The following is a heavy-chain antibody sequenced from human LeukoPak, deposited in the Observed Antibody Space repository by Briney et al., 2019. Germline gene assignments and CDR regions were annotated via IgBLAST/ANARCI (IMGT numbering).Heavy chain of an antibody. J-gene: IGHJ5*02. D-gene: IGHD4-17*01. CDR1: GGSFSGYY. CDR3: ARVFVTTVTKYNWFDP. V-gene: IGHV4-34*01. Sequence: SETLSLTCVVYGGSFSGYYWSWIRQPPGKGLEWIGEINHSGSTNYNPSLKSRVTISVDTSKNQFSLKLSSVTAADTAVYYCARVFVTTVTKYNWFDPWGQGTLVTVSS. CDR2: INHSGST.